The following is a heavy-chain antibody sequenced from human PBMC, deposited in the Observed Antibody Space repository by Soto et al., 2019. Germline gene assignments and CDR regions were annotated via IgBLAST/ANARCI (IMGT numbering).Heavy chain of an antibody. CDR2: IKSKTDGGTT. CDR1: GFTFSNAW. Sequence: PGGSLRLSCAASGFTFSNAWMNWVRQAPGKGLEWVGRIKSKTDGGTTDYAAPVKGRLTISRDDSKNTLYLRMNSLKTEDTAVYYCTTADSGYDEGYYYYYGMDVWGQGTTVTVSS. CDR3: TTADSGYDEGYYYYYGMDV. D-gene: IGHD5-12*01. V-gene: IGHV3-15*07. J-gene: IGHJ6*02.